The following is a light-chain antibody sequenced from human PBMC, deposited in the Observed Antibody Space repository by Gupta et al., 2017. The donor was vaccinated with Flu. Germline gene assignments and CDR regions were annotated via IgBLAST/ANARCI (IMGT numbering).Light chain of an antibody. J-gene: IGLJ2*01. Sequence: SSELTQPPSVSVSPGQTASLTCSGDALADQYGYWYQQRPGQAPTMVVRKDNQRPSGIPERFSGASSGTKFTLTISGVQAEDEADYYCQSSDNRGTYVIFGGGTKLTVL. CDR1: ALADQY. CDR3: QSSDNRGTYVI. V-gene: IGLV3-25*03. CDR2: KDN.